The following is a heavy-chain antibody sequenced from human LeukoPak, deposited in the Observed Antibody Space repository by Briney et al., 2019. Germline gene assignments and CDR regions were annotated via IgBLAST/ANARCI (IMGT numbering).Heavy chain of an antibody. Sequence: SETLSLTCTVSGGSIRSSSYYWGWIRQPPGKGLEWIGGIYYSGSTYYNASLKSRGTISVDTSKNQFSLKLNSVTAADTAVYFCARRVVAVAGTGYFDYWGQGTLVTVSS. CDR2: IYYSGST. CDR1: GGSIRSSSYY. V-gene: IGHV4-39*01. D-gene: IGHD6-19*01. CDR3: ARRVVAVAGTGYFDY. J-gene: IGHJ4*02.